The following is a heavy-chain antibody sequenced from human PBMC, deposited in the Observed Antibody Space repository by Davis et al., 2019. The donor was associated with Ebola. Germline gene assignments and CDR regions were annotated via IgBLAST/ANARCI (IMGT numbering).Heavy chain of an antibody. D-gene: IGHD3-3*01. CDR3: ARDHGIFRRVYYYYYMDV. Sequence: SVKVSCKASGGTFSSYAISWVRQAPGQGLEWMGGIIPILGIANYAQKFQGRVTITADESTSTAYMELSSLRSEDTAVYYCARDHGIFRRVYYYYYMDVWGKGTTVTVSS. J-gene: IGHJ6*03. CDR2: IIPILGIA. V-gene: IGHV1-69*10. CDR1: GGTFSSYA.